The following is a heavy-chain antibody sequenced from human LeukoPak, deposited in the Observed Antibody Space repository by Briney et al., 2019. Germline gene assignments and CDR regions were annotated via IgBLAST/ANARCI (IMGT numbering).Heavy chain of an antibody. D-gene: IGHD5-12*01. J-gene: IGHJ4*02. V-gene: IGHV1-18*01. CDR2: ISAYNGNT. CDR3: ARERRRYSGYDLDY. Sequence: ASVKVSCKASGYTFTSYGISWVRQAPGQGLEWMGWISAYNGNTNYAQKLQGRVTITRDTSASTAYMELSSLRSEDTAVYYCARERRRYSGYDLDYWGQGTLVTVSS. CDR1: GYTFTSYG.